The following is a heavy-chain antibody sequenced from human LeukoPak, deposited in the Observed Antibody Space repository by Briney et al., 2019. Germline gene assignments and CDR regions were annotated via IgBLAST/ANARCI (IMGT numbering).Heavy chain of an antibody. CDR2: IYHSGNT. CDR3: ARAKGPPRYYDFWSGDYYFDY. D-gene: IGHD3-3*01. V-gene: IGHV4-30-2*01. Sequence: ASETLSLTCTDSGGSISSGGFYWSWIRQPPGKGLEWIGYIYHSGNTYYNPSLKSRVTISVDRSKNQFSLMLSSVTAADTAVYYCARAKGPPRYYDFWSGDYYFDYWGQGTLVTVSS. J-gene: IGHJ4*02. CDR1: GGSISSGGFY.